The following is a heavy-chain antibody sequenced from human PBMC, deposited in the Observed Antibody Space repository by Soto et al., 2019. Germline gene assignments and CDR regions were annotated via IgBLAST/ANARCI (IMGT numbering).Heavy chain of an antibody. CDR2: INAGNGNT. Sequence: ASVKVSCKASGYTFTSYAMHWVRQAPGQRLEWMGWINAGNGNTKYSQKFQGRVTITRDTSASTAYMELCSLRSEDTAVYYCARQRRDRSSWYMGWFDPWGQGTLVTVSS. D-gene: IGHD6-13*01. CDR1: GYTFTSYA. CDR3: ARQRRDRSSWYMGWFDP. V-gene: IGHV1-3*01. J-gene: IGHJ5*02.